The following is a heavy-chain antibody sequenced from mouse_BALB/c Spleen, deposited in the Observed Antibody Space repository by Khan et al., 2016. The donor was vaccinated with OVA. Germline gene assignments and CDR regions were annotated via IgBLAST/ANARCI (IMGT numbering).Heavy chain of an antibody. CDR3: ARDFHYYGSRGAMDN. Sequence: QVQLQQSGAELARPGASVKMSCKASGYTFTSYTMHWVKQRPGQGLEWIGYIIPSTVYTNYNQKFKDKVTLTADKSSSTAYMQLSSLTSEDSAVYYCARDFHYYGSRGAMDNWGQGTSVTVSS. J-gene: IGHJ4*01. V-gene: IGHV1-4*01. CDR2: IIPSTVYT. D-gene: IGHD1-1*01. CDR1: GYTFTSYT.